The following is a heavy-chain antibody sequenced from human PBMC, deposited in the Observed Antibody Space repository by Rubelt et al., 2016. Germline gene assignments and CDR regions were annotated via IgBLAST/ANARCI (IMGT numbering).Heavy chain of an antibody. CDR2: INNSGST. CDR3: TGGGSSSHFPYFDF. J-gene: IGHJ4*02. D-gene: IGHD6-19*01. V-gene: IGHV4-39*07. CDR1: GGSISSTTYY. Sequence: QLQLQESGPGLVEPSETLSLTCTVSGGSISSTTYYWGWIRQPPGKGLEWIGEINNSGSTNYNSSLKSQATISENTSKSQVSLRSDPGTAADTALYYCTGGGSSSHFPYFDFLDQAILVTVSS.